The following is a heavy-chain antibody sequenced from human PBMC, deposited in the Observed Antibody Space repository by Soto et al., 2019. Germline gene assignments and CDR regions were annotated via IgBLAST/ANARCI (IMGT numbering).Heavy chain of an antibody. Sequence: QVQLVQSGAEVKKPGASVKVSCKASGYTFTGYYMHWVRQAPGQGLEWMGWINPNSGGTNYAQKFQGRVTMTRDTSISTAYMELSRLRSDDTAVYYCARVIAAAGTFGYYYGMDVWGQGTTVTVSS. J-gene: IGHJ6*02. D-gene: IGHD6-13*01. CDR2: INPNSGGT. CDR1: GYTFTGYY. CDR3: ARVIAAAGTFGYYYGMDV. V-gene: IGHV1-2*02.